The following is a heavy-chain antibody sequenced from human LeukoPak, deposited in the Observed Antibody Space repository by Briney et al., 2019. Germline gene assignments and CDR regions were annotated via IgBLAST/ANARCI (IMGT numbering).Heavy chain of an antibody. Sequence: PSETLSLTCTVSGGSISSGGYYWSWIRQHPGKGLEWIGYIYYSGSTYYNPSLKSRVTISVDTSKNQFSLKLSSVTAADTAVYYCARATPQTAEFDYWSQGTLVTVSS. CDR2: IYYSGST. CDR1: GGSISSGGYY. J-gene: IGHJ4*02. D-gene: IGHD2-21*02. CDR3: ARATPQTAEFDY. V-gene: IGHV4-31*03.